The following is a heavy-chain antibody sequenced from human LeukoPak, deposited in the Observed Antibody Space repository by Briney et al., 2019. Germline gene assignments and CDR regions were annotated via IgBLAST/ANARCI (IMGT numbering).Heavy chain of an antibody. CDR1: GGSTSSYY. D-gene: IGHD4-17*01. J-gene: IGHJ6*03. Sequence: SETLSLTCTVSGGSTSSYYWGWIRQPPGKGLEWIGSIYHSGSTYYNPSLKSRVTISVDTSKNQFSLKLSSVTAADTAVYYCARVDYGNYYYYYMDVWGKGTTVTVSS. CDR3: ARVDYGNYYYYYMDV. CDR2: IYHSGST. V-gene: IGHV4-38-2*02.